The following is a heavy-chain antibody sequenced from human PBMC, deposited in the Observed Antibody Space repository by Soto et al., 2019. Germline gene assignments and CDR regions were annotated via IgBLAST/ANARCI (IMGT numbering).Heavy chain of an antibody. Sequence: GGSLRLSCAASGFTFSSYAMHWVRQAPGKGLEWVAVISYDGSNKYYADSVKGRFTISRDNSKNTLYLQMNSLRAEDTAAYYCARAKSGSYSYNFDYWGQGTLVTVSS. CDR3: ARAKSGSYSYNFDY. CDR2: ISYDGSNK. CDR1: GFTFSSYA. J-gene: IGHJ4*02. D-gene: IGHD1-26*01. V-gene: IGHV3-30-3*01.